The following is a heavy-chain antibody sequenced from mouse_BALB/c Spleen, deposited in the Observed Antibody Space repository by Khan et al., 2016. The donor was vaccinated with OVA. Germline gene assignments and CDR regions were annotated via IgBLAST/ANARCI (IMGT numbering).Heavy chain of an antibody. V-gene: IGHV5-6-5*01. Sequence: EVELVESGGGLVKPGGSLKLPCAASGFSFSNYAMSWVRQTPEKRLEWVASISSGGSTYYPDSVKGRFTISRDNDRNILYLQMSSLRSEDTAMYYCARDAWFTNWGQGTMVTVSA. CDR2: ISSGGST. CDR1: GFSFSNYA. CDR3: ARDAWFTN. J-gene: IGHJ3*01.